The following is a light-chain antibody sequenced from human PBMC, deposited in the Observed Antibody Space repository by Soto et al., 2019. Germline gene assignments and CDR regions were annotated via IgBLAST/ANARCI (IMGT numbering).Light chain of an antibody. V-gene: IGKV3-20*01. CDR3: QQYGSSPRT. J-gene: IGKJ3*01. Sequence: EIVLTQSPGTLSLSPGERATLSCRASQSVSSNYLAWYQQKPGQAPRLLIYGASSRATGIPDRFGGSGSGTDFTLTISRLEPEDFAVYYCQQYGSSPRTFGPGTKVDIK. CDR1: QSVSSNY. CDR2: GAS.